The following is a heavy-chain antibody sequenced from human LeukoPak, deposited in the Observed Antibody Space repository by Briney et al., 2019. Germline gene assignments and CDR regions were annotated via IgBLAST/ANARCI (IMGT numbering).Heavy chain of an antibody. J-gene: IGHJ6*03. Sequence: GASVKVSCKASGYTFTSYDIHWVRQATGQGLEWMGWISAYNGNTNYAQKLQGRVTMTTDTSTSTAYMELRSLRSDDTAVYYCASTYYYYYMDVWGKGTTVTVSS. CDR2: ISAYNGNT. CDR3: ASTYYYYYMDV. V-gene: IGHV1-18*01. CDR1: GYTFTSYD.